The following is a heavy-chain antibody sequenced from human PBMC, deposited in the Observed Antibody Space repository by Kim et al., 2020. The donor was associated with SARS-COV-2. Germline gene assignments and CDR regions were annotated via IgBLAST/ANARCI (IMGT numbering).Heavy chain of an antibody. CDR1: GFTFSDYY. J-gene: IGHJ4*02. D-gene: IGHD2-2*01. Sequence: GGSLRLSCAASGFTFSDYYMSWIRQAPGKGLEWVSYISSSSSYTNYADSVKGRFTISRDNAKNSLYLQMNSLRAEDTAVYYCARDLGRVVVPAAHFDYWGQGTLVTVSS. CDR2: ISSSSSYT. CDR3: ARDLGRVVVPAAHFDY. V-gene: IGHV3-11*06.